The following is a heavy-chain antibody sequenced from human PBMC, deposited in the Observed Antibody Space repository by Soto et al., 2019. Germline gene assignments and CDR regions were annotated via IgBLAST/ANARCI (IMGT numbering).Heavy chain of an antibody. CDR3: AQSGQELSRSPAA. CDR1: GFTFGDFG. CDR2: LSYDESNT. J-gene: IGHJ4*02. D-gene: IGHD3-16*02. Sequence: QVQLVESGGGVVQPGRSLRLSCLASGFTFGDFGMHWVRQAPGKGLEWVAALSYDESNTYYADSVKGRFTISRDISKNTLYLQINSLRPEDTAVYFWAQSGQELSRSPAAGGQGTRVTVSS. V-gene: IGHV3-30*03.